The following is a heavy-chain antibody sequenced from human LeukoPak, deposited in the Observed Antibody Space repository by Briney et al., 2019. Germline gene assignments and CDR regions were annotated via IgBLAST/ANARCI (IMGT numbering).Heavy chain of an antibody. V-gene: IGHV1-46*01. CDR3: ARARRWLQSWDY. J-gene: IGHJ4*02. CDR2: LNPSSGGT. CDR1: GYTFTNYY. D-gene: IGHD5-24*01. Sequence: ASVQVSCKASGYTFTNYYMHWVRPAPGQGLEWLGMLNPSSGGTKYAQKFQGRVTMTRDMSTSTVYMELSSLRSDDTAVYYCARARRWLQSWDYWGQGTLVTVSS.